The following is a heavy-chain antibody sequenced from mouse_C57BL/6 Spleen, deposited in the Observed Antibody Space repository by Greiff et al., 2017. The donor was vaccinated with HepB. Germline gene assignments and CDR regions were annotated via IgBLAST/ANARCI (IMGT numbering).Heavy chain of an antibody. D-gene: IGHD3-2*02. Sequence: EVQLQESGGDLVKPGGSLKLSCAASGFTFSSYGMSWVRQTPDKRLEWVATISSGGSYTYYPDSVKGRFTISRDNAKNTLYLQMSSLKSEDTAMYYCARRQLRLAWFAYWGQGTLVTVSA. CDR3: ARRQLRLAWFAY. CDR1: GFTFSSYG. J-gene: IGHJ3*01. V-gene: IGHV5-6*01. CDR2: ISSGGSYT.